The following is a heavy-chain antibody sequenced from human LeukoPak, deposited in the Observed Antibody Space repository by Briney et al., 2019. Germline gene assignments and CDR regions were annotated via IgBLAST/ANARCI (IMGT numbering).Heavy chain of an antibody. D-gene: IGHD6-13*01. CDR3: AKGKDSTLSSDYFDY. CDR1: GFTFSSYA. Sequence: GGSLRLSCAASGFTFSSYAMSWVRQAPGKGLEWVSAISGSGGSTYYADSVKGRFTISRDNSKNTLYLQMNSLRAEDTAVYYCAKGKDSTLSSDYFDYWGQGTLVTVSS. V-gene: IGHV3-23*01. J-gene: IGHJ4*02. CDR2: ISGSGGST.